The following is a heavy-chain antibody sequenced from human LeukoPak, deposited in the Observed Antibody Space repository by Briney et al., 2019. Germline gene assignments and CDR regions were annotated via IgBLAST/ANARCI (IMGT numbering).Heavy chain of an antibody. CDR2: TWHDGSNK. CDR1: GFSFSSHA. J-gene: IGHJ4*02. Sequence: GESLRLSCAASGFSFSSHAMCWVRQAPGKGLEWVAVTWHDGSNKYYADSVKGRFTISRDNSKNTLYLQMNSLRAEDTAVYYCARDLGQIDYWGQGTLVTVSS. CDR3: ARDLGQIDY. V-gene: IGHV3-33*07.